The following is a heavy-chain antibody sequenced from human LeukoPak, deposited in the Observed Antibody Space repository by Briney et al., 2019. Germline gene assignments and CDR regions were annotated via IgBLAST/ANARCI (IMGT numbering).Heavy chain of an antibody. CDR3: ARDGTRSSIAPHHYMDG. J-gene: IGHJ6*03. D-gene: IGHD6-6*01. V-gene: IGHV4-39*07. Sequence: PSETLSLTCTVSGGSISSSSYYWGWIRQPPGKGLEWIGSIYYSGSTYYNPSLKSRVTISVDTSKNQFSLKLSSVTAADTAVDYRARDGTRSSIAPHHYMDGWGKGTTVTVSS. CDR1: GGSISSSSYY. CDR2: IYYSGST.